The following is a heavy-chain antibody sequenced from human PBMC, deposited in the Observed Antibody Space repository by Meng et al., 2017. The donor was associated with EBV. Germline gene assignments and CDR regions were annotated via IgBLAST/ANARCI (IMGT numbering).Heavy chain of an antibody. J-gene: IGHJ5*02. V-gene: IGHV1-2*06. CDR1: GYTFTGYY. CDR3: AKGADLAAAGTFWFDP. D-gene: IGHD6-13*01. Sequence: VQLGQSGAEVKKPGASVKVSCKASGYTFTGYYMHWVRQAPGQGLEWMGRINPNSGGTNYAQKFQGRVTMTRDTSISTAYMELSRLRSDDTAVYYCAKGADLAAAGTFWFDPWGQGTLVTVSS. CDR2: INPNSGGT.